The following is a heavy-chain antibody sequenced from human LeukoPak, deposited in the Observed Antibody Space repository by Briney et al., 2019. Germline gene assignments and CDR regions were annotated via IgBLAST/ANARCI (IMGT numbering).Heavy chain of an antibody. V-gene: IGHV1-18*01. Sequence: GASVKVSCKTSDYTFINYGISWVRQAPGQGLEWMGWISGYNGNTNYAQKLQGRVTMTTDTSTSTAYMELRSLRSDDTAVYYCARDSPYCSSSICYSFFDSWGQGTLVTVSS. D-gene: IGHD2-2*01. CDR3: ARDSPYCSSSICYSFFDS. J-gene: IGHJ4*02. CDR1: DYTFINYG. CDR2: ISGYNGNT.